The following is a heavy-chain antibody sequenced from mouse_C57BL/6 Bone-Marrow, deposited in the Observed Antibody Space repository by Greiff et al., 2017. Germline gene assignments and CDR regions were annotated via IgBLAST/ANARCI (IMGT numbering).Heavy chain of an antibody. CDR2: IHPNSGST. D-gene: IGHD3-2*02. CDR3: ARSGRQISVHPWYFGG. V-gene: IGHV1-64*01. Sequence: QVQLQQPGAELVKPGASVKLSCTASGYTFTSYWMHWVKQRPGQGLEWIGMIHPNSGSTNYNAKFKSKATLAVDKSSSTAYMQLSSLTSEDSAVYSCARSGRQISVHPWYFGGWGTGTTVTVAA. J-gene: IGHJ1*03. CDR1: GYTFTSYW.